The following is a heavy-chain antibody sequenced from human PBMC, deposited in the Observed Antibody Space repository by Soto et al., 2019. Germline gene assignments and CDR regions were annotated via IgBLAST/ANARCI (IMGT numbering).Heavy chain of an antibody. Sequence: SETLSLTCAVSGGSISSSNWWSWVRQPPGKGLEWIGDIYHSGDTNYNPSLETRVTMSIDKSKNQFSLKLNPVTAADTAVSYCTRDPSRDSLFGYWGQGALVNVSS. J-gene: IGHJ4*02. CDR2: IYHSGDT. CDR1: GGSISSSNW. CDR3: TRDPSRDSLFGY. D-gene: IGHD2-2*01. V-gene: IGHV4-4*02.